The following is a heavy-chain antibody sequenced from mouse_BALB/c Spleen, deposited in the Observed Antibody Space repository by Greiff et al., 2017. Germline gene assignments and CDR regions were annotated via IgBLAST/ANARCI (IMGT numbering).Heavy chain of an antibody. CDR2: ISYSGST. D-gene: IGHD1-1*01. V-gene: IGHV3-2*02. CDR3: ASKKWSYGAY. Sequence: EVQLQESGPGLVKPSQSLSLTCTVTGYSITSDYAWNWIRQFPGNKLEWMGYISYSGSTSYNPSLKSRISITRDTSKNQFFLQLNSVTTEDTATYYCASKKWSYGAYWGQGTLVTVSA. CDR1: GYSITSDYA. J-gene: IGHJ3*01.